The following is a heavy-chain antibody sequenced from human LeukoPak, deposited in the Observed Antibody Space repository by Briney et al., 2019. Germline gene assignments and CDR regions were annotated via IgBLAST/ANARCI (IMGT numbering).Heavy chain of an antibody. D-gene: IGHD2-2*02. CDR3: AREAHCSSTSCSTGGSYYYYGMDV. CDR2: ISYDGSNK. CDR1: GFTFSSSG. Sequence: PGRSLRLSCAASGFTFSSSGMHWVRQAPGKGLEWVAVISYDGSNKYYEDSVKGRFTISRDNSKNTLYLQMNSLRADDTAVYYCAREAHCSSTSCSTGGSYYYYGMDVWGQGTTVTVSS. V-gene: IGHV3-30*03. J-gene: IGHJ6*02.